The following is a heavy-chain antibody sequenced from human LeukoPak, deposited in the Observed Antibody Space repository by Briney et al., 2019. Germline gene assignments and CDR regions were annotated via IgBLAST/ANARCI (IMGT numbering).Heavy chain of an antibody. D-gene: IGHD6-13*01. J-gene: IGHJ3*02. CDR3: ARDRGSSWFDAFDI. Sequence: GGSLRLSCAASGFTFSSYAMSWVRQAPGKGLEWVSAISGSGGSTYYADSVKGRFTISRDDPKNTLYLQMNSLRVEDTAVYYCARDRGSSWFDAFDIWGQGTLVTVSS. CDR1: GFTFSSYA. CDR2: ISGSGGST. V-gene: IGHV3-23*01.